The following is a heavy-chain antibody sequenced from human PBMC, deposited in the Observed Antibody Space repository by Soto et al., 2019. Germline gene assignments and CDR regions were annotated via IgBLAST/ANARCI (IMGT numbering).Heavy chain of an antibody. V-gene: IGHV3-23*01. CDR2: LGPDGRNT. CDR1: EFSFSRYA. CDR3: VKQMTTWTDSFFDF. Sequence: GGSLRLSCVASEFSFSRYAMTWVRQAAGKGLQWVAGLGPDGRNTFYGESVRGRFTISRDNSRNTLYLQMSSLRAEDTAVYFCVKQMTTWTDSFFDFWGQGIQVTV. D-gene: IGHD4-17*01. J-gene: IGHJ4*02.